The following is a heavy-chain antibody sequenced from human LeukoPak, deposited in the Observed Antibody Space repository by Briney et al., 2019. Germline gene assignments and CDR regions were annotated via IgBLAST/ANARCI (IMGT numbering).Heavy chain of an antibody. D-gene: IGHD4-17*01. J-gene: IGHJ3*02. CDR3: AKGTSTTVTTPDAFDI. V-gene: IGHV3-9*01. CDR2: ISWNSGSI. Sequence: PGGSLRLSCAASGFTFDDYAMHWVRQAPGKGLEWVSGISWNSGSIGYADSVKGRFTISRDNAKNSLYLQMNSLRAEDTALYYCAKGTSTTVTTPDAFDIWGQGTMVTVSS. CDR1: GFTFDDYA.